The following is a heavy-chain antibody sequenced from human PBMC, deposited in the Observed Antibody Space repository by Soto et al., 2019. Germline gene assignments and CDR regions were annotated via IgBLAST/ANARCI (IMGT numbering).Heavy chain of an antibody. Sequence: QVQLQESGPGLVKPSETLSLTCTVSGGSIRSYFWSRIRQPPGKGLEWIGYIRYSGSTNYNPSLKSRVTISVDTTKNQFSLKLSSVTAADSAVYYCARDAYSSSHFDYWGQGTQVTVSS. V-gene: IGHV4-59*01. CDR3: ARDAYSSSHFDY. CDR1: GGSIRSYF. J-gene: IGHJ4*02. CDR2: IRYSGST. D-gene: IGHD6-19*01.